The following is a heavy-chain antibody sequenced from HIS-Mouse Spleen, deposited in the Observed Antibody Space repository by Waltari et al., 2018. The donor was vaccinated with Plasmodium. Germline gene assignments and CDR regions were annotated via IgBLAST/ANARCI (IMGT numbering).Heavy chain of an antibody. Sequence: EVQLVESGGGLVQPGRSLRLSCAASGFTFDAYAMHWVRQAPGKGLGWVSGISWNSGSIGYADSVKGRFTISRDNAKNSLYLQMNSLRAEDTALYYCAKDFCSGGSCLGLFDYWGQGTLVTVSS. D-gene: IGHD2-15*01. CDR2: ISWNSGSI. J-gene: IGHJ4*02. CDR3: AKDFCSGGSCLGLFDY. V-gene: IGHV3-9*01. CDR1: GFTFDAYA.